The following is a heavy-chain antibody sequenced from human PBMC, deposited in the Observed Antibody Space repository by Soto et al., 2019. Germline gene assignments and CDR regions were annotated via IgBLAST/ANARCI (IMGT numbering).Heavy chain of an antibody. V-gene: IGHV1-46*01. CDR1: GCTFTSYY. D-gene: IGHD5-12*01. Sequence: ASVKVSCKASGCTFTSYYMHWVRQAPGQGLEWMGIINPSGGSTSYAQKFQGRVTMTRDTSTSTVYMELSSLRSEDTAVYYCARRNSGYDYYYYGMDVWGQGTTVTVSS. J-gene: IGHJ6*02. CDR3: ARRNSGYDYYYYGMDV. CDR2: INPSGGST.